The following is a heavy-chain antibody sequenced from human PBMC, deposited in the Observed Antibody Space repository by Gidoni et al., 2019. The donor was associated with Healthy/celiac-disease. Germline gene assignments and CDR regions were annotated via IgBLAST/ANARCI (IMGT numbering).Heavy chain of an antibody. CDR1: GFPFRRYD. Sequence: EVQLLESGGGLVQPGGSLRLSCSASGFPFRRYDLSWVRQAPGKGLEWVSAISGSGGSTYYADSVKGRFTISRDNSKNTLYLQMNSLRAEDTAVYYCAKDFSGRATLYYYYGMDVWGQGTTVTVSS. J-gene: IGHJ6*02. CDR2: ISGSGGST. D-gene: IGHD5-12*01. CDR3: AKDFSGRATLYYYYGMDV. V-gene: IGHV3-23*01.